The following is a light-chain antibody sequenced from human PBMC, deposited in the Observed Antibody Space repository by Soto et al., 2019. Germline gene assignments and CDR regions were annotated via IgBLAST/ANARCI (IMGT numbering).Light chain of an antibody. CDR2: DVT. J-gene: IGLJ3*02. V-gene: IGLV2-11*01. CDR3: CSYAGSSLWV. CDR1: SSDVGTYND. Sequence: QSALTQPRSVSGSPGQSVTISCTGTSSDVGTYNDLSWYQQHPGQAPKLVIYDVTKRPSGVPDRFSGSKSGNTASLTISGLQAEDEADYYCCSYAGSSLWVFGGGTKLTVL.